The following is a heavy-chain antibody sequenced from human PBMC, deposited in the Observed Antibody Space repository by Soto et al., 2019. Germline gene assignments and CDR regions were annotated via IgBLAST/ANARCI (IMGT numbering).Heavy chain of an antibody. CDR2: ISYDGSNK. Sequence: QVQLVESGGGVVQPGRSLRLSCAASGFTFSSYGMHWVRQAPGKGLEGVAVISYDGSNKYYADSVKGRFTISRDNSKNTLYLQMNSLRAEDTAVYYCAKELAVAAAGPNAFDIWGQGTMVTVSS. V-gene: IGHV3-30*18. CDR1: GFTFSSYG. D-gene: IGHD6-13*01. J-gene: IGHJ3*02. CDR3: AKELAVAAAGPNAFDI.